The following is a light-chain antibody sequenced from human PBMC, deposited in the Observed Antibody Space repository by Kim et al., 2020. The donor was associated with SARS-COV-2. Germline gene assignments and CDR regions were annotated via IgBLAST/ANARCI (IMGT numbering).Light chain of an antibody. Sequence: GEGATLSGRASRSVSSSLAGYQEKPGQAPRRLIYGASTRARGVPARFSGSGSGTEFSLTISSLQSEDFAVYYCQQYKSWITFGEGTRLKIK. J-gene: IGKJ5*01. CDR1: RSVSSS. V-gene: IGKV3-15*01. CDR2: GAS. CDR3: QQYKSWIT.